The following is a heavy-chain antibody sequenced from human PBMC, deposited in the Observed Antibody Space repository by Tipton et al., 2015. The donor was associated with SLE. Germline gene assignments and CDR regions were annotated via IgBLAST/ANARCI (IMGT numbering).Heavy chain of an antibody. CDR2: IYYSGST. V-gene: IGHV4-59*01. CDR1: GGSISSYY. D-gene: IGHD6-6*01. J-gene: IGHJ6*03. CDR3: ARAGGIAARSYSYFPFAMDF. Sequence: TLSLTCIVSGGSISSYYWSWSRQPPGKGLEWIGYIYYSGSTNYNPSLKSRVTISVDTSKNQFSLKLSSVTAADTAVYYCARAGGIAARSYSYFPFAMDFSGTGTTVTASS.